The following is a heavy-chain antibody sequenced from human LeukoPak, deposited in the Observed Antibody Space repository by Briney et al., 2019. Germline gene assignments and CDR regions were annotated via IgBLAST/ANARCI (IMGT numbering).Heavy chain of an antibody. V-gene: IGHV3-20*04. D-gene: IGHD2-15*01. J-gene: IGHJ6*03. CDR1: EFTFDDYG. CDR2: INWNGGST. CDR3: ARDRCSSGGSCSDYIYYYYCMDV. Sequence: GGSLRLSCAASEFTFDDYGMSWVRQAPGKGLEWVSGINWNGGSTGYADSVKGRFTISRDNAKNSLYLQMNSLRAEDTALYYCARDRCSSGGSCSDYIYYYYCMDVWGKGTTVTVSS.